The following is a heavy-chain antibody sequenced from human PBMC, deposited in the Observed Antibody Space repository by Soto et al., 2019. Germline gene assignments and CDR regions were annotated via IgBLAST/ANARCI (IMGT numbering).Heavy chain of an antibody. Sequence: PGGSLRLSCAASGFTFSSYGMHWVRQAPGKGLEWVAVISYDGSNKYYADSVKGRFTISRDNSKNTLYLQMNSLRAEDTAVYYCAKDASYNWNYALDYWGQGTLVTVSS. CDR3: AKDASYNWNYALDY. CDR2: ISYDGSNK. J-gene: IGHJ4*02. CDR1: GFTFSSYG. V-gene: IGHV3-30*18. D-gene: IGHD1-7*01.